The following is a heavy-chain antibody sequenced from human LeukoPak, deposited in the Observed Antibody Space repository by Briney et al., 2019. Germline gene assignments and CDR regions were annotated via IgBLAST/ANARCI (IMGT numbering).Heavy chain of an antibody. CDR1: GFTLSKHW. J-gene: IGHJ4*02. Sequence: GGSLRLSCAASGFTLSKHWMTWVRQAPGKGLEWLASIKEDGSKKYYVDSVKGRFTISRDNAKNSVSLQMNSLRNEDTAVYYCIRDAMTAFWGQGTLVTVSS. CDR2: IKEDGSKK. V-gene: IGHV3-7*01. CDR3: IRDAMTAF.